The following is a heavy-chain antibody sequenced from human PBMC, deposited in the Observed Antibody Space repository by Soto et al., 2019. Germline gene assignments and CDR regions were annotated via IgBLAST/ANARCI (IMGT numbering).Heavy chain of an antibody. V-gene: IGHV3-13*01. CDR2: IGTAGDT. D-gene: IGHD6-13*01. J-gene: IGHJ5*02. CDR3: ARAGGGSSWTGSDNWFDP. CDR1: GFTFSSYD. Sequence: GGSLRLSCAASGFTFSSYDMHWVRQATGKGLEWVSAIGTAGDTYYPGSVKGRFTISRENAKNSLYLQMNSLRAEDTAVYYCARAGGGSSWTGSDNWFDPWGQGTLVTVSS.